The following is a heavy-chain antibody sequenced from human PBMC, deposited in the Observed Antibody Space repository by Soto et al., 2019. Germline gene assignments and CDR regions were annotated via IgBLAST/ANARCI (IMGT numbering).Heavy chain of an antibody. CDR1: GFTFGDYA. Sequence: GGALRLSWTASGFTFGDYAMSWFRQAPGKGLEWVGFIRSKAYGGTTEYAASVKGRFTISRDDSKSIAYLQMNSLKTEDTAVYYCTRYPPYCSGGSCYFCWFDPWGQGTLDIGSS. V-gene: IGHV3-49*03. CDR2: IRSKAYGGTT. J-gene: IGHJ5*02. D-gene: IGHD2-15*01. CDR3: TRYPPYCSGGSCYFCWFDP.